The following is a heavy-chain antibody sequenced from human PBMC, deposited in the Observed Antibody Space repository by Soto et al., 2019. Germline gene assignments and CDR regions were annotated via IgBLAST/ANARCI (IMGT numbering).Heavy chain of an antibody. D-gene: IGHD6-13*01. J-gene: IGHJ4*02. CDR3: ARDGHSSDWYEFDS. CDR2: IWYDGSNK. Sequence: QVQLVESGGGVVQPGRSLRLSCAASGFTFSSYAMHWVRQAPGKGLEWVAVIWYDGSNKYYADSVKGRFTISRDNXXNTLYLQMNSLSAEDTAVYHCARDGHSSDWYEFDSWGQGALVTVSS. CDR1: GFTFSSYA. V-gene: IGHV3-33*01.